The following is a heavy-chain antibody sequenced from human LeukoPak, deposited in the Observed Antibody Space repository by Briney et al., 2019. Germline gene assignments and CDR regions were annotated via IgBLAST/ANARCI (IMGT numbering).Heavy chain of an antibody. CDR3: ARAKPPGLDYKAWLDP. V-gene: IGHV3-48*01. D-gene: IGHD4-11*01. Sequence: PGGSLRLSCAASGFTFSTYSMTWVRQAPGKGLEWVSYISGGSGSIYYADSVRGRFTISRDNAKNSLYLQMNSLRGADTAVYYCARAKPPGLDYKAWLDPWGQGTLVTVSS. CDR1: GFTFSTYS. J-gene: IGHJ5*02. CDR2: ISGGSGSI.